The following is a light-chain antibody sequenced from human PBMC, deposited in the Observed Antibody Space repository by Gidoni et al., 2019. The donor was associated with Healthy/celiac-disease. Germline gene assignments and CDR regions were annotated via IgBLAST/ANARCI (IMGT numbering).Light chain of an antibody. CDR2: DAS. Sequence: EIVLTQSPATLSLSPGERATLSCRASQSVSSYLAWYQQKPGQAPRLLIYDASNRATGIPARFSGSGSGTDFTLTISSLEPEDFAVYYCQQRSNWSRITFXQXTRLEIK. V-gene: IGKV3-11*01. CDR1: QSVSSY. J-gene: IGKJ5*01. CDR3: QQRSNWSRIT.